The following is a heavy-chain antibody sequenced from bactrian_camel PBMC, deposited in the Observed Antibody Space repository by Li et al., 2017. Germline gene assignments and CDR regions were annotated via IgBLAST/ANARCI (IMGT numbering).Heavy chain of an antibody. CDR3: AADRRRHGPPSLRPGDYSV. J-gene: IGHJ4*01. CDR1: GGNSIV. CDR2: IAGSGSP. V-gene: IGHV3S53*01. Sequence: HVQLVESGGGSVQTGGPLRLSCTVSGGNSIVTGWFRQAPGKEREGVAVIAGSGSPGYADSVKGRFTISKDNAKNTLYLQMDNLQPEDTAMYYCAADRRRHGPPSLRPGDYSVWGQGTQVTVS. D-gene: IGHD2*01.